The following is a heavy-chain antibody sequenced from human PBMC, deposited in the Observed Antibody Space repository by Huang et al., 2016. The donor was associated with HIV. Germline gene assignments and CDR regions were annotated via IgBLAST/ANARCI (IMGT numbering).Heavy chain of an antibody. CDR1: GFTFSNAW. CDR3: SSGSTSSPDYYYYYGMEV. Sequence: EVQLVESGGGLVKPGGSLRLSCAASGFTFSNAWLSWVRQGPGKGLEWVCRIKSKTDGGTTDYAAPVKGRFTISRDDSKKTLYLKMNSLKSEDTAVYYCSSGSTSSPDYYYYYGMEVWGQGTTVTVSS. J-gene: IGHJ6*02. D-gene: IGHD2-2*01. CDR2: IKSKTDGGTT. V-gene: IGHV3-15*01.